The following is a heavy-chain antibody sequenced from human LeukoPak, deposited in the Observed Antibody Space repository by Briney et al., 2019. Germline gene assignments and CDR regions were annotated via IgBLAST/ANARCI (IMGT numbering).Heavy chain of an antibody. CDR1: GGSFSGYY. Sequence: SETLSLTCAVYGGSFSGYYWSWIRQPPGKGLEWIGEINDSGSTNYNPSLKSRVTISVDTSKNQFSLKLSSVTAADTAVYYCASTPKSLEWFPPGDYYYMDVWGKGTTVTVSS. J-gene: IGHJ6*03. CDR3: ASTPKSLEWFPPGDYYYMDV. D-gene: IGHD3-3*01. CDR2: INDSGST. V-gene: IGHV4-34*01.